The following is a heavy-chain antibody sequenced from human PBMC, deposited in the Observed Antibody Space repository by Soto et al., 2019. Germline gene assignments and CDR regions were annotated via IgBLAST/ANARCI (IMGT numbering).Heavy chain of an antibody. CDR2: ISSSSSTI. Sequence: PGGSLRLSCAASGFTFSSYSMNWVRQAPGKGLEWVSYISSSSSTIYYADSVKGRFTISRDNAKNSLYLQMNSLRAEDTAVYYCARSIQLWLYMFDFWGQGTLVTVSS. V-gene: IGHV3-48*01. J-gene: IGHJ4*02. D-gene: IGHD5-18*01. CDR1: GFTFSSYS. CDR3: ARSIQLWLYMFDF.